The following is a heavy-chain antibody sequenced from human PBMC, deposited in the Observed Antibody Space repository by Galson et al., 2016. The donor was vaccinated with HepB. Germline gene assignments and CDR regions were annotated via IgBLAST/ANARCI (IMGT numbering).Heavy chain of an antibody. CDR2: IMYDGSYK. V-gene: IGHV3-30*04. CDR1: GFTFSNYA. J-gene: IGHJ2*01. CDR3: ARGAFYDFLWYFDL. D-gene: IGHD3-3*01. Sequence: SLRLSCAASGFTFSNYAMHWVRQTPGKGLEWVAVIMYDGSYKYEADSVKGRFTISRDNSKNTLYLQMNSLRTEDTAVYYCARGAFYDFLWYFDLWGRGTLVAVSS.